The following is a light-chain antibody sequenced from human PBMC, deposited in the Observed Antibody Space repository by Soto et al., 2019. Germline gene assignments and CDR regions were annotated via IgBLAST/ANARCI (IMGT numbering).Light chain of an antibody. CDR1: QSFSSH. Sequence: EVVLTQSXATLSLSPREXXXXXXXXIQSFSSHLAWYQRKPSXAPRLLMYDASNRXTGLPAGFSGSGSGTDFTLTISSLEPQDFAFYYCQQLRNWPPGFTFGQGTKVDIK. J-gene: IGKJ3*01. V-gene: IGKV3-11*01. CDR2: DAS. CDR3: QQLRNWPPGFT.